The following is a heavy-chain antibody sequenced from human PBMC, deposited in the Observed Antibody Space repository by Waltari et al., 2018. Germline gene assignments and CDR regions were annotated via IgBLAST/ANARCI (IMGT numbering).Heavy chain of an antibody. CDR1: GGSFSGYY. V-gene: IGHV4-34*01. D-gene: IGHD2-15*01. Sequence: QVQLQQWGAGLLKPSETLSLTCAVYGGSFSGYYWSWTGQPPGKGLEWIGEINHSGSTNYNPSLTSPVTISVDTSKNHFSLKLSSVTAADTAVYYCAKKSCMHGYGIDVWGQGTTVTVSS. CDR2: INHSGST. CDR3: AKKSCMHGYGIDV. J-gene: IGHJ6*02.